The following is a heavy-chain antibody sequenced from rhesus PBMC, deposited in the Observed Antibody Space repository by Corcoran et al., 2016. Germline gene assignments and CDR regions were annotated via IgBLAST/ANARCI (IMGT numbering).Heavy chain of an antibody. CDR3: ARVGVITPFY. Sequence: QLQLQESGPGLVKPSETLSLTCAVSGGSISSNYWSWIRQPPGKGLEWIGRISGRGGNTDYNPSLKSRVTISADTSKTQFSLNLRSVTAADTAVYYCARVGVITPFYWGQGVLVTVSS. CDR2: ISGRGGNT. V-gene: IGHV4-173*01. CDR1: GGSISSNY. D-gene: IGHD3-28*01. J-gene: IGHJ4*01.